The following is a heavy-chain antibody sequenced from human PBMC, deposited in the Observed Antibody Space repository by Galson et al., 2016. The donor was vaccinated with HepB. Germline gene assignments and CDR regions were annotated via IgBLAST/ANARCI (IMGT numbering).Heavy chain of an antibody. CDR1: GGSIRSGDYY. J-gene: IGHJ3*02. CDR2: ISYSGTT. D-gene: IGHD5-18*01. V-gene: IGHV4-61*08. Sequence: LSPTCTVSGGSIRSGDYYWSWIRQSSGKGLEYIGYISYSGTTNYNPYFKSRVTITVDTSKNQFSLRLTSVTAAETAIYFCARVGDTPRDDCFDMWGRGTMVTVSS. CDR3: ARVGDTPRDDCFDM.